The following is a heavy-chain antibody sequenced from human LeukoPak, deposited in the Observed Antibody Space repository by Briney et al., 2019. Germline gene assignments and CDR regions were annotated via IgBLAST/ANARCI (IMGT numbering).Heavy chain of an antibody. D-gene: IGHD3-16*01. CDR2: FYDSGST. V-gene: IGHV4-39*01. J-gene: IGHJ4*02. Sequence: SETLSLTCSVSGVSIISSSDSWGWIRQPPGKGLEWIGTFYDSGSTYYNPSLKSRVTISVDTSKNQFSLKVTSVTAADTALYYCARLLRITDYFDFWGQGTLVTVSS. CDR1: GVSIISSSDS. CDR3: ARLLRITDYFDF.